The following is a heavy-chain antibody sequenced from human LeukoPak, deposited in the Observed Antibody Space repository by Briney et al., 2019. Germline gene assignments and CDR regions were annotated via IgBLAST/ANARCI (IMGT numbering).Heavy chain of an antibody. CDR2: ISYDGSNK. CDR1: GFTFSSYG. Sequence: GRSLRLSCGASGFTFSSYGMHWVRQAPGKGLEWVAVISYDGSNKYYADSVKGRFTISRDNSKNTLYLQMNSLRAEDTAVYYCAKTPPRLDGQTAADPNWFDPWGQGTLVTVSS. J-gene: IGHJ5*02. CDR3: AKTPPRLDGQTAADPNWFDP. D-gene: IGHD6-13*01. V-gene: IGHV3-30*18.